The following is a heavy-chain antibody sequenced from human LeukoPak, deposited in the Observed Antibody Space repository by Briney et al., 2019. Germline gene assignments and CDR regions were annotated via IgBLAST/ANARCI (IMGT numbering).Heavy chain of an antibody. J-gene: IGHJ4*02. D-gene: IGHD6-13*01. CDR1: GGSISSSSYY. CDR2: IYYSGST. V-gene: IGHV4-39*01. CDR3: ARQIAAAGTYYFVY. Sequence: SETLSLTCTVSGGSISSSSYYWGWIRQPPGKGLEWIGSIYYSGSTYYNPSLKSRVTISVDTSKNQFSLKLSSVTAADTAVYYCARQIAAAGTYYFVYWGQGTLVTVSS.